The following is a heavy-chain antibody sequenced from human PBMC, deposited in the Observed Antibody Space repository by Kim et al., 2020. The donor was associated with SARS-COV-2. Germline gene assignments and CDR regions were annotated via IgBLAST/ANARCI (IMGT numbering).Heavy chain of an antibody. J-gene: IGHJ4*02. CDR3: ARDPGYCSGGSCYHFDY. D-gene: IGHD2-15*01. Sequence: ASVKVSCKASGYTFTSYYMHWVRQAPGQGLEWMGIINPSGGSTSYAQKFQGRVTMTRDTSTSTVYMELSSLRSEDTAVYYCARDPGYCSGGSCYHFDYWGQGTLVTVSS. CDR1: GYTFTSYY. CDR2: INPSGGST. V-gene: IGHV1-46*01.